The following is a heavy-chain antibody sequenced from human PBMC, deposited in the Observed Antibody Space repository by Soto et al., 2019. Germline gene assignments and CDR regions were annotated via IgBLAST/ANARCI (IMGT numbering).Heavy chain of an antibody. D-gene: IGHD1-7*01. CDR1: GGTFSSYA. J-gene: IGHJ4*02. CDR3: ARGDSYNWIYHFDY. V-gene: IGHV1-69*01. Sequence: QVQLVQSGAEVKKPGSSVKVSCKASGGTFSSYAISWVRQAPGQGLEWMGGFIPIFGTANYAQKFQGRATITADESTSTAYMELSSLRSEDTAVYYCARGDSYNWIYHFDYWGQGTLVTVSS. CDR2: FIPIFGTA.